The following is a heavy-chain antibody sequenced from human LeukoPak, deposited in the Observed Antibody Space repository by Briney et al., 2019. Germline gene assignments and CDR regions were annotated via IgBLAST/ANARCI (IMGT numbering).Heavy chain of an antibody. Sequence: GGSLRLSCAASGFTFSSYWMHWVRQAPGKGLVWVSRINSDGSSIAYADSVKGRFTISRDNSKDTLYLQMNNLKAEDTALYYCARGGGSYSWADYWGQGTPVTVSS. CDR3: ARGGGSYSWADY. J-gene: IGHJ4*02. CDR2: INSDGSSI. CDR1: GFTFSSYW. V-gene: IGHV3-74*01. D-gene: IGHD1-26*01.